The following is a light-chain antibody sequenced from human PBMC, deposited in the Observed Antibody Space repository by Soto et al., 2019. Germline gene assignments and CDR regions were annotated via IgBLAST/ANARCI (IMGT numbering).Light chain of an antibody. J-gene: IGKJ1*01. CDR2: GAF. Sequence: DILMTQSPSSLSASVGDRVTLSCRASQSITSYLNWYQQTPGQAPNLLIYGAFRWHTGVPSRFSGSGSGTDFTLTISSLQPEDFATYYCQQSYGSPLTFGQGTKVEIK. V-gene: IGKV1-39*01. CDR1: QSITSY. CDR3: QQSYGSPLT.